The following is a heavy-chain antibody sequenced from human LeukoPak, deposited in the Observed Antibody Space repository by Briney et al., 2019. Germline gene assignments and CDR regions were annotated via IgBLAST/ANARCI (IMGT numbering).Heavy chain of an antibody. CDR3: ARDLGIHAYYYYMDV. CDR1: GYTFTGYY. CDR2: INPNSGGT. Sequence: ASVKVSCKASGYTFTGYYMHWVRQAPGQGLEWMGWINPNSGGTNYAQKFQGRVTMTRDTSISTAYMELSRLRSDDTAVYYCARDLGIHAYYYYMDVWGKGTTVTVSS. D-gene: IGHD3-16*01. V-gene: IGHV1-2*02. J-gene: IGHJ6*03.